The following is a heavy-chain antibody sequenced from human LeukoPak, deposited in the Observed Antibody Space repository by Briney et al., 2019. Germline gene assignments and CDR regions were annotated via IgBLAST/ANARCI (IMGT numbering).Heavy chain of an antibody. D-gene: IGHD6-19*01. CDR3: ARDQEGSGLGEY. CDR2: ISYDGSDK. V-gene: IGHV3-30*04. Sequence: PGGSLRLSCAASGFTFSSYAMHWVRQAPGKGLEWVAVISYDGSDKYYADSVKGRFTISRDNSKNTLYLQMNSLRAEDTAVYYCARDQEGSGLGEYWGQGTLVTVSS. CDR1: GFTFSSYA. J-gene: IGHJ4*02.